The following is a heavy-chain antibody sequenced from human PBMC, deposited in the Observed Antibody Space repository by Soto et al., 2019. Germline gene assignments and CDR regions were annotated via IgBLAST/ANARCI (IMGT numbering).Heavy chain of an antibody. J-gene: IGHJ4*02. D-gene: IGHD2-15*01. CDR3: AKTIVVVVAATPDYFDY. V-gene: IGHV3-23*01. CDR1: GFTFSSYA. CDR2: ISGSGGST. Sequence: GGSLRLSCAASGFTFSSYAMSWVRQAPGKGLEWVSAISGSGGSTYYADSGKGRFTISTDNSKNTLYLQMNSLRAYDTAVYYCAKTIVVVVAATPDYFDYWGQGTLVTVSS.